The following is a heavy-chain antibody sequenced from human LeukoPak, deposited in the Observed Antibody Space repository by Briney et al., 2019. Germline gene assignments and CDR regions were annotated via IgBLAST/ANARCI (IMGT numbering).Heavy chain of an antibody. J-gene: IGHJ4*02. CDR3: ARDGSYKFDY. D-gene: IGHD1-26*01. Sequence: PGGSLRLSCAASGFTFSNVWMHWVRQTPGKGLVWVSRIKSDGTPIYADSVKGRFTISRDNAKNTLYLQMNNLRADDTALYYCARDGSYKFDYWGQGTLVTVS. V-gene: IGHV3-74*01. CDR2: IKSDGTP. CDR1: GFTFSNVW.